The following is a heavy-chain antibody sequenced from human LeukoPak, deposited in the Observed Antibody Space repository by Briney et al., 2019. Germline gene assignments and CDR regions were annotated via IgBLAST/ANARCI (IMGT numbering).Heavy chain of an antibody. CDR3: AHANGPDYDFWSGRPQLFDP. CDR2: IYWDDDK. Sequence: SGPALVKPPQTLTLTCTFSGFSLSTSGVGVGWIRQPPGKALEWLALIYWDDDKRYSPSLKSRLTITKDTSKNQVVLTMTNMDPVDTATYYCAHANGPDYDFWSGRPQLFDPWGQGTLVTVSS. J-gene: IGHJ5*02. V-gene: IGHV2-5*02. CDR1: GFSLSTSGVG. D-gene: IGHD3-3*01.